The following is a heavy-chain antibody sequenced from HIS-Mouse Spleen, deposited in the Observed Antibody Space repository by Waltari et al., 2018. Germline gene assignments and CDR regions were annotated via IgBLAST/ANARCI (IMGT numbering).Heavy chain of an antibody. D-gene: IGHD7-27*01. J-gene: IGHJ3*02. V-gene: IGHV4-59*02. Sequence: QVQLQESGPGLVKPSETLSLPCPGPGGSVRSYYWSGTRQPPGKGLEWIGYIYYSGSTNYNPSLKSRVTISVDTSKNQFSLKLSSVTAADTAVYYCARDPNWGGAFDIWGQGTMVTVSS. CDR3: ARDPNWGGAFDI. CDR1: GGSVRSYY. CDR2: IYYSGST.